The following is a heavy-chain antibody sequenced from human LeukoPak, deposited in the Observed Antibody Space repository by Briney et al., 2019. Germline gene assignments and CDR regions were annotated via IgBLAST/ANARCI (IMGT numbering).Heavy chain of an antibody. D-gene: IGHD1-26*01. CDR1: GGSISSYY. CDR2: IYTSGST. Sequence: KSSETLSLTCTVSGGSISSYYWSWIRQPAGKGLEWIGRIYTSGSTNYNPSLKSRVTMSVDTSKNQFSLRLSSVTAADTAVYYCARYSGSSVGDAFDIWGQGTMVTVSS. CDR3: ARYSGSSVGDAFDI. J-gene: IGHJ3*02. V-gene: IGHV4-4*07.